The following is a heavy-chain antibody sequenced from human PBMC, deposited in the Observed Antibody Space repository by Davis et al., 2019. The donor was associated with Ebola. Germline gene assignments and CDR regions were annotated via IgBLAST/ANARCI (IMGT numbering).Heavy chain of an antibody. CDR1: GYTFTTYW. D-gene: IGHD3-3*02. CDR2: IYPGDSDT. Sequence: GESLKISCKGSGYTFTTYWIGWVRQMPGKGLEWMGIIYPGDSDTRYSPSFQGQVTISADKSISPAYLQWSSRKASDTAMYYCARRGGWSGAFLDYWGQGTLVTVSS. J-gene: IGHJ4*02. V-gene: IGHV5-51*01. CDR3: ARRGGWSGAFLDY.